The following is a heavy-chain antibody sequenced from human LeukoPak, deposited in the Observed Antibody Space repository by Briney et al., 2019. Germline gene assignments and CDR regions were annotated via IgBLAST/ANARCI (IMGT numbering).Heavy chain of an antibody. D-gene: IGHD5-12*01. V-gene: IGHV3-23*01. CDR3: ARDIELST. CDR2: IASSGLNT. CDR1: GFMFRDAA. Sequence: GGSPRLSCAASGFMFRDAAMTWVRQAPGKGLEWVSLIASSGLNTYYADSVRGRFTISRDNSKNTLSLQMNSLRVEDTAIYYCARDIELSTWGLGTLVTVSS. J-gene: IGHJ3*01.